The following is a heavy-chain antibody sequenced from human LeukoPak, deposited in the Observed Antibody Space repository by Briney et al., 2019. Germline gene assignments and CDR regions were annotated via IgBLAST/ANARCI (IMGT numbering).Heavy chain of an antibody. J-gene: IGHJ4*02. CDR1: GFTFSNAW. CDR2: IKGKTDGGTT. D-gene: IGHD6-19*01. Sequence: GGSLRLSCAASGFTFSNAWMNWIRQAPGKGLEWVGRIKGKTDGGTTDYAAPVKGRFTISRGDSKNTLYLQMNSLKTEDTAVYYCTTGGGWLVLWGQGTLVTVSS. V-gene: IGHV3-15*07. CDR3: TTGGGWLVL.